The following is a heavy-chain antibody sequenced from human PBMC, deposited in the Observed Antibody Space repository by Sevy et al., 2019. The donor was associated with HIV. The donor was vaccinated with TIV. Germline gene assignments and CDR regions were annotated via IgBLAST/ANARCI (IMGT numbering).Heavy chain of an antibody. CDR3: ARDLSSGWYGVGDY. Sequence: GGFLRLSCAASGFIFSSYGMNWVHQAPGKGLEWISYISSSSSTIYYADSVKGRFTISRDNAKNSLYLQMNSLSAEDTAVYYCARDLSSGWYGVGDYWGQGTLVTVSS. J-gene: IGHJ4*02. CDR2: ISSSSSTI. D-gene: IGHD6-19*01. CDR1: GFIFSSYG. V-gene: IGHV3-48*01.